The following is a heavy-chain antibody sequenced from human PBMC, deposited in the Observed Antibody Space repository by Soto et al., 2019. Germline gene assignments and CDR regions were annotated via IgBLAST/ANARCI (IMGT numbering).Heavy chain of an antibody. V-gene: IGHV4-31*03. J-gene: IGHJ4*02. D-gene: IGHD1-26*01. CDR1: DGSGSRGGYY. CDR2: IYYIRRT. CDR3: AREGSYHDFHY. Sequence: QVQLHESGPGLVKPSQTLSLASTVSDGSGSRGGYYWGWLRQSPGKGLEWIGNIYYIRRTAYNPSLKSRVTISLETSKRQFSMRLASVSAADTALYYCAREGSYHDFHYWGQGALVTVSS.